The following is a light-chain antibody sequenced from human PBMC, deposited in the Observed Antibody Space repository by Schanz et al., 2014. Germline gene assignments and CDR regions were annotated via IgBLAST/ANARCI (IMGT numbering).Light chain of an antibody. CDR3: SSFTSTNTWV. V-gene: IGLV2-14*01. J-gene: IGLJ3*02. CDR2: EVS. CDR1: SSDVGGYNY. Sequence: QFALTQPPSASGSPGQSITISCTGTSSDVGGYNYVSWYQQHPGKAPKLMIFEVSKRPSGVSNRFSGSKSGNTASLTISGLQAEDESDYYCSSFTSTNTWVFGGGTKLTVL.